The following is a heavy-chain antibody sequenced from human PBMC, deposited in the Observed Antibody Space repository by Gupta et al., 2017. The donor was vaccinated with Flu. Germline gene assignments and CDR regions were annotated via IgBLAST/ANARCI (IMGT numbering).Heavy chain of an antibody. CDR1: GFTFSSYE. CDR2: ISSSGSTI. V-gene: IGHV3-48*03. Sequence: EVQLVESGGGLVQPGGSLRLSCAASGFTFSSYEMNWVRQAPGKGLEWVSYISSSGSTIYYADSVKGRFTISRDNAKNSLYLQMNSLRAEDTAVYYCARGRYYDFWSGPPGNYYYYYMDVWGKGTTVTVSS. D-gene: IGHD3-3*01. J-gene: IGHJ6*03. CDR3: ARGRYYDFWSGPPGNYYYYYMDV.